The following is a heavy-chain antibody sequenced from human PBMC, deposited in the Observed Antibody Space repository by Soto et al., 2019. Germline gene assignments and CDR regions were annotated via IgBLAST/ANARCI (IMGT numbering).Heavy chain of an antibody. CDR3: TRYSGWPTNKCDP. D-gene: IGHD6-19*01. J-gene: IGHJ5*02. V-gene: IGHV1-8*01. CDR1: GYSFNSYE. CDR2: ISPNIGTT. Sequence: GASVKVSCKASGYSFNSYEISWVRQATGQGLEWMAWISPNIGTTGYAQRFQGRLSVTFNTSLTTVYMELSGLRSDDTAVYYCTRYSGWPTNKCDPWGQGTLVTVSS.